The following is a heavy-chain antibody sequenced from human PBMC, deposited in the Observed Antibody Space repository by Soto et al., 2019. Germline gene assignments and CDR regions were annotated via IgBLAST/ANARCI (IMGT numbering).Heavy chain of an antibody. D-gene: IGHD3-9*01. CDR2: TSGSGGVT. Sequence: HPGGSLRLSCAASGFTFNSYAMSWVRQAPGKGLEWVSATSGSGGVTYYADSVKGRFTISRDNSKNTLYLQMNTLRAEDTAIYYCAKDRIEYIDDNYLGVFDYWGQGTLVTVSS. V-gene: IGHV3-23*01. CDR1: GFTFNSYA. J-gene: IGHJ4*02. CDR3: AKDRIEYIDDNYLGVFDY.